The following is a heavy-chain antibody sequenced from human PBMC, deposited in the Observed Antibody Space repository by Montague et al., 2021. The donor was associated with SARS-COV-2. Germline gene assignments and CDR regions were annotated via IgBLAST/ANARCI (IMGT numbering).Heavy chain of an antibody. V-gene: IGHV3-7*03. CDR2: INQDGSDK. J-gene: IGHJ4*02. CDR3: ARSGPGPHCDSRGYYFDY. Sequence: SLRLSCAASGFTFSSPWISWVRQAPGTGLEWVANINQDGSDKYYVDSVKGRFTTSRDNAKNSLYLQLNSLKAEATAVYYCARSGPGPHCDSRGYYFDYWGQGTPVTVSS. D-gene: IGHD2/OR15-2a*01. CDR1: GFTFSSPW.